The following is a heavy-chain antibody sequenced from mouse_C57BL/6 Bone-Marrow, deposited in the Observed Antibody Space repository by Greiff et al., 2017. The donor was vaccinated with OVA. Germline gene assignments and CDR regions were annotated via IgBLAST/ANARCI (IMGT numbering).Heavy chain of an antibody. V-gene: IGHV1-4*01. CDR3: ARGGPGYAMDY. Sequence: VQLQQSGAELARPGASVKMSCKASGYTFTSYTMHWVKQRPGQGLEWIGYINPSSGYTKYNQKFKDKATLTADKSSSTAYMQLSSLTSEDSAVYYCARGGPGYAMDYWGQGTSVTVSS. J-gene: IGHJ4*01. CDR1: GYTFTSYT. CDR2: INPSSGYT.